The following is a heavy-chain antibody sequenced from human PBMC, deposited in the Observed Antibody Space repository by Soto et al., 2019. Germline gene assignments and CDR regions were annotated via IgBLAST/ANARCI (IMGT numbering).Heavy chain of an antibody. CDR3: ASHVRGGFGVVIIRFDP. Sequence: QLQLQESGPGLVKPSETLSLTCTVSGGSISSSSYYWGWIRQPPGKGLEWIGSIYYSGSTYYNPSRKTRVPIPVDTSKNHSSLKLSSVTAADTAVYYCASHVRGGFGVVIIRFDPWGQGTLVTVSS. J-gene: IGHJ5*02. V-gene: IGHV4-39*02. CDR2: IYYSGST. CDR1: GGSISSSSYY. D-gene: IGHD3-3*01.